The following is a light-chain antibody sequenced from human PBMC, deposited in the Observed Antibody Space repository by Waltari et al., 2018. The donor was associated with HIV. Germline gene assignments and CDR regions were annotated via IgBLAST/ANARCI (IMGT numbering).Light chain of an antibody. J-gene: IGLJ1*01. V-gene: IGLV1-44*01. CDR2: RDV. CDR3: AAWDDSLNSYV. CDR1: ISNIGSNT. Sequence: QSVLTQSPSASGTPGHRVIISCSGTISNIGSNTFTWYRQLPGTAPKLLIYRDVKRPSGVPDRFSGSKSGTSASLAISGLQSEDEADYYCAAWDDSLNSYVFGPGTKVTVL.